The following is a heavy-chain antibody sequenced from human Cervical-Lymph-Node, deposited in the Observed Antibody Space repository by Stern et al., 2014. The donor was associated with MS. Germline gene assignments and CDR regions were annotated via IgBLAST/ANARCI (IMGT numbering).Heavy chain of an antibody. CDR2: IKSKTDGGTT. CDR3: TTYTWGYFVY. V-gene: IGHV3-15*01. CDR1: GFTLSNAW. Sequence: EVQLVESGGGLVKPGGSLRLSCAASGFTLSNAWMSWVRQAPGKGLEWVGRIKSKTDGGTTDYAAPVKGRFSISRDDSKNTVYLQMNSLKTEDTAVYYCTTYTWGYFVYWGQGTLVTVSS. D-gene: IGHD3-22*01. J-gene: IGHJ4*02.